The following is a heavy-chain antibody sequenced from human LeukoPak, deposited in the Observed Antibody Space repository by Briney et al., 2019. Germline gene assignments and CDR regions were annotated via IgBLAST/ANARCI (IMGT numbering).Heavy chain of an antibody. CDR2: INWNSDSI. CDR1: GFTFDDYA. J-gene: IGHJ6*04. V-gene: IGHV3-9*01. CDR3: AELDITMIGGV. D-gene: IGHD3-10*02. Sequence: GGSLRLSCAVSGFTFDDYAMHWVRQVPGKGLEWVSGINWNSDSIGYADSVKGRFTTSRDNAKNSLYLQMNGLRAEDTAVYYCAELDITMIGGVWGKGTTVTISS.